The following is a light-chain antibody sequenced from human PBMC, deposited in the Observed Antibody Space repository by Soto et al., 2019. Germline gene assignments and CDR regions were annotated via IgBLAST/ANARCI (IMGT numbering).Light chain of an antibody. J-gene: IGLJ2*01. CDR1: SSNIGAGYD. Sequence: QSVLTQPPSLCGGPRLRVTISCTRSSSNIGAGYDVHWYQQLPGTAPKLLIYGNSNRPSGVPDRFSGSKSGTSASLALTGLQSEDESDYYCQSYDSSLSGSVVFGVGTKLTVL. V-gene: IGLV1-40*01. CDR2: GNS. CDR3: QSYDSSLSGSVV.